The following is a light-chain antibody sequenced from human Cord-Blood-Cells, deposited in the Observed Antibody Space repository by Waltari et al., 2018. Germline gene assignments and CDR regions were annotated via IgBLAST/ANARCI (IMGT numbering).Light chain of an antibody. Sequence: EIVMTQSPATLSVSPGERATLSCRASQSVSSNLAWYQQKPVQAPRLLIYGASTRATGIPARFSGSGSVTEFTLTISSLQSEDFAVYYCQQYNNWPLTFGGGTKVEIK. J-gene: IGKJ4*01. V-gene: IGKV3-15*01. CDR3: QQYNNWPLT. CDR2: GAS. CDR1: QSVSSN.